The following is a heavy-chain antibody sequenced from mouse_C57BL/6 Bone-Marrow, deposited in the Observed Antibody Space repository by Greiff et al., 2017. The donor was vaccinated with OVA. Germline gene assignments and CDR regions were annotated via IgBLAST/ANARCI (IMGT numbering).Heavy chain of an antibody. Sequence: EVQLVESGGGLVQPGGSLSLSCAASGFTFTDYYMSWVRQPPGKALEWLGFIRNKANGYTTEYSASVKGRFTISSDNSQSILYLQMNALRAEDSATYYCASSVTGVPDYWGQGTTLTVSS. CDR2: IRNKANGYTT. CDR1: GFTFTDYY. V-gene: IGHV7-3*01. J-gene: IGHJ2*01. D-gene: IGHD4-1*01. CDR3: ASSVTGVPDY.